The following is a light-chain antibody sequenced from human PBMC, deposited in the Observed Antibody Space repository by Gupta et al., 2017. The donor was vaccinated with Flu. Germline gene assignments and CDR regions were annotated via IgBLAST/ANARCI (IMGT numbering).Light chain of an antibody. CDR3: SSYTSGSTFYV. V-gene: IGLV2-14*01. CDR1: SSDVGRSDS. Sequence: QSALTQPASVSGSPGQSITISCSGTSSDVGRSDSVSWYQQHPDKAPKRIICDVTNRPSGVSSRFSGSKSGNTASLTISGLQAEDETDYYCSSYTSGSTFYVLGTGTKVTVL. J-gene: IGLJ1*01. CDR2: DVT.